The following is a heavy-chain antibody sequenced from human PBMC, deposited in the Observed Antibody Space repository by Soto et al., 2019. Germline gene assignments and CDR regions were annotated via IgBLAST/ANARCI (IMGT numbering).Heavy chain of an antibody. D-gene: IGHD6-19*01. CDR3: ARDDSSGWYVDY. CDR2: ISAYNGNT. J-gene: IGHJ4*02. Sequence: ASVKVSFKASGYTFTSYGISWVRQAPGQGLEWMGWISAYNGNTNYAQKLQGRVTMTTDTSTSTAYMELRSLRSDDTAVYYCARDDSSGWYVDYWGQGTLVTVSS. V-gene: IGHV1-18*04. CDR1: GYTFTSYG.